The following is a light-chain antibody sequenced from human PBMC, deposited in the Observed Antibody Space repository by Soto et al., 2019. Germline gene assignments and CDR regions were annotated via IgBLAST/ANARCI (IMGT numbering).Light chain of an antibody. CDR1: SSDIGRYNY. J-gene: IGLJ1*01. Sequence: QSVLTQPASVSGSPGQSITISCTGTSSDIGRYNYVSWFQQHPGKVPKLVIFEVNYRPSGVSDRFSGSKSGNTASLTITGLQAEDEADYYCTSCINANTRCVFGSGTKVTVL. CDR3: TSCINANTRCV. CDR2: EVN. V-gene: IGLV2-14*01.